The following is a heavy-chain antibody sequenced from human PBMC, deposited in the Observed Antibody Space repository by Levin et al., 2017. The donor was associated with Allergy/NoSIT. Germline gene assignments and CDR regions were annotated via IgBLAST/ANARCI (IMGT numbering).Heavy chain of an antibody. V-gene: IGHV3-23*01. CDR2: ISGSGGST. J-gene: IGHJ4*02. CDR3: AKVPIWFGELFYYFDY. Sequence: GGSLRLSCAASGFTFSSYAMSWVRQAPGKGLEWVSAISGSGGSTYYADSVKGRFTISRDNSKNTLYLQMNSLRAEDTAVYYCAKVPIWFGELFYYFDYWGQGTLVTVSS. D-gene: IGHD3-10*01. CDR1: GFTFSSYA.